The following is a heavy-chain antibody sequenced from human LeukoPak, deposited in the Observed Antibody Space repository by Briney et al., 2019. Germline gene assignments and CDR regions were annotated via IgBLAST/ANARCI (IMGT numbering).Heavy chain of an antibody. CDR1: GFTFSSYG. CDR3: AKDGVDTAMLSGHDAFDI. CDR2: ISYDGSNK. D-gene: IGHD5-18*01. V-gene: IGHV3-30*18. J-gene: IGHJ3*02. Sequence: GGSLRLSCAASGFTFSSYGMHWVRQAPGKGLEWVAVISYDGSNKYYADSVKGRFTISRDNSKNTLYLQMNSLRAEDTAVYYCAKDGVDTAMLSGHDAFDIWGQGTMVTVSS.